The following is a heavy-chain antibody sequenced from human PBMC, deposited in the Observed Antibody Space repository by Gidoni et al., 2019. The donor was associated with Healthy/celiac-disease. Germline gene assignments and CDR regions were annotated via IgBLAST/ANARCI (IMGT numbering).Heavy chain of an antibody. CDR1: GGSISSSSYY. V-gene: IGHV4-39*01. D-gene: IGHD6-13*01. Sequence: QLQLQESGPGLVKPSETLSLTSTVSGGSISSSSYYWGWIRQPPGKGLEWIGSIYYSGSTYYNPSLKSRVTISVDTSKNQFSLKLSSVTAADTAVYYCARLLRQQLVLGGENWFDPWGQGTLVTVSS. CDR2: IYYSGST. CDR3: ARLLRQQLVLGGENWFDP. J-gene: IGHJ5*02.